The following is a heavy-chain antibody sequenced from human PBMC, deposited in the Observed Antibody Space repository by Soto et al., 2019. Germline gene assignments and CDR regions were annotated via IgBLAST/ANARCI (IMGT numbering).Heavy chain of an antibody. CDR2: ISGSGGST. D-gene: IGHD2-21*02. CDR3: AKDRTVVTPTAVFDY. J-gene: IGHJ4*02. Sequence: GGSLRLSCAASGFTFSSYAMSWVRQAPGKGLEWVSAISGSGGSTYYTDSVKGRFTISRDNSKNTLYLQMNSLRAEDTAVYYCAKDRTVVTPTAVFDYWGQGTLVTVSS. V-gene: IGHV3-23*01. CDR1: GFTFSSYA.